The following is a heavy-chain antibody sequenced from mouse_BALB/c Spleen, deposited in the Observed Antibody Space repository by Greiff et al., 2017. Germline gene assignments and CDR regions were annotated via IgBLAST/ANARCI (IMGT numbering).Heavy chain of an antibody. V-gene: IGHV5-17*02. CDR3: ARSGYGNYGAY. CDR2: ISSGSSTI. D-gene: IGHD2-1*01. CDR1: GFTFSSFG. Sequence: EVKVEESGGGLVQPGGSRKLSCAASGFTFSSFGMHWVRQAPEKGLEWVAYISSGSSTIYYADTVKGRFTISRDNPKNTLFLQMTSLRSEDTAMYYCARSGYGNYGAYWGQGTLVTVSA. J-gene: IGHJ3*01.